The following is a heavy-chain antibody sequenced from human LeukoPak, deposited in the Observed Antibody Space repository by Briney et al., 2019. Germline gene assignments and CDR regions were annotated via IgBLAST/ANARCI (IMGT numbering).Heavy chain of an antibody. CDR1: GFSFSSYW. CDR2: IKQDGSEK. J-gene: IGHJ4*02. Sequence: PGGSLRLSCAASGFSFSSYWMSWVRQAPGKGLEWVANIKQDGSEKYYVDSVKGRFTISRDNAKNSLYLQMNSLRAEDTAVYYCARDKYDFWSALPYYFDYWGQGTLVTVSS. D-gene: IGHD3-3*01. CDR3: ARDKYDFWSALPYYFDY. V-gene: IGHV3-7*01.